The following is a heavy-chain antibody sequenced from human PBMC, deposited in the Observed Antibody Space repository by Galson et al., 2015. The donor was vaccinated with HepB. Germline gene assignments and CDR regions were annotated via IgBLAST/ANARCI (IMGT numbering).Heavy chain of an antibody. Sequence: SVKVSCKASGYTFIRYSVHWVRQAPGQGLEWMGIINPSVGSIDYPQKFQGGVTITKDTSTSTVYMELSSLTSEDTAIYYCAREPPGSYSFDYWGQGTLVTVSS. CDR3: AREPPGSYSFDY. D-gene: IGHD3-10*01. V-gene: IGHV1-46*01. J-gene: IGHJ4*02. CDR2: INPSVGSI. CDR1: GYTFIRYS.